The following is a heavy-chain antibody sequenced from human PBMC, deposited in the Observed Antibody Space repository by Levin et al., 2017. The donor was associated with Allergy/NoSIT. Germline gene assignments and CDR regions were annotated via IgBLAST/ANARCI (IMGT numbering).Heavy chain of an antibody. J-gene: IGHJ3*02. V-gene: IGHV3-30-3*01. CDR3: ARASYCGGDCFPGTIGEVDGFDI. CDR1: GFTFSSYA. Sequence: GGSLRLSCAASGFTFSSYAIHWVRQAPGKGLEWVAVISYDGSNKYYADSVKGRFTISRVNSKNTVYLQMNSLRAEDTAVYYCARASYCGGDCFPGTIGEVDGFDIWGQGTMVTVSS. D-gene: IGHD2-21*02. CDR2: ISYDGSNK.